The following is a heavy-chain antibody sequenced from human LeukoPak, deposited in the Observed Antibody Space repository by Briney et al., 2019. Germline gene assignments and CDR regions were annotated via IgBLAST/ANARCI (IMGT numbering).Heavy chain of an antibody. J-gene: IGHJ4*02. CDR2: IYYSGST. CDR3: ARINYYDSSGYYYEDY. CDR1: GGSISSYY. Sequence: ASETLSLTCTVSGGSISSYYWTWIRQPPGKGLEWIGYIYYSGSTNYNPSLKSRVTISVDTSKNQFSLKLSSVTAADTAVYYCARINYYDSSGYYYEDYWGQGTLVTVSS. V-gene: IGHV4-59*01. D-gene: IGHD3-22*01.